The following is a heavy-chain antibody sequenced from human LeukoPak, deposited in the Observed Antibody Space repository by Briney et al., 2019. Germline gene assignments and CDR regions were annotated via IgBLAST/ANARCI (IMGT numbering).Heavy chain of an antibody. D-gene: IGHD3-9*01. CDR1: GYTFTGYY. CDR2: INPNNGDP. CDR3: ARGYCDTNDCPPGAY. Sequence: ASVKVSCKASGYTFTGYYMHWVRQAPGQGLEWMGCINPNNGDPHYAQKFQGRVTLTRDTSIRTVYMELTGLTSDDTAVYYCARGYCDTNDCPPGAYWGQGALVTVSS. V-gene: IGHV1-2*02. J-gene: IGHJ4*02.